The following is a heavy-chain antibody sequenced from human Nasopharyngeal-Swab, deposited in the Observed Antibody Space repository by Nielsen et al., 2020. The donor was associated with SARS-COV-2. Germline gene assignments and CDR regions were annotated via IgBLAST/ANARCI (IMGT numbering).Heavy chain of an antibody. CDR1: GFSVTSHG. CDR2: IKEDGSEK. CDR3: AGGNSADH. D-gene: IGHD4-23*01. J-gene: IGHJ4*02. V-gene: IGHV3-7*03. Sequence: GGSLRLSCKASGFSVTSHGMHWVRQAPGKGLEWVANIKEDGSEKYYVDSVKGRFTISRDNAKNSLYLQMNSLRAEDTAVYYCAGGNSADHWGQGTLVTVSS.